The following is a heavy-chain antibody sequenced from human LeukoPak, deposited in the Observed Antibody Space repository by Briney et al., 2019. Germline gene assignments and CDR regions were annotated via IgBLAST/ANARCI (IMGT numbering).Heavy chain of an antibody. CDR3: ATGGAPGGRFEN. CDR2: MKEDGTEI. D-gene: IGHD3-16*01. J-gene: IGHJ4*02. CDR1: GFTFGMST. Sequence: GGSLRLSCVVSGFTFGMSTMTWVRQAPGKGPEWVAKMKEDGTEIFYAGSVDGRFTISRDNSKNSLYLQMNSLRVEDTAVYYCATGGAPGGRFENWGQGTLVTVSS. V-gene: IGHV3-7*01.